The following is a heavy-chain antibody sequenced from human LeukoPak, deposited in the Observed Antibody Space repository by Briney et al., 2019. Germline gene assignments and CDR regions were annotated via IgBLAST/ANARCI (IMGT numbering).Heavy chain of an antibody. Sequence: YDGSNKYYADSVKGRFTISRDNSKNTLYLQMNSLRAEDTAVYYCARDIGNGYNSGAFDIWGQGTMVTVSS. D-gene: IGHD5-24*01. CDR3: ARDIGNGYNSGAFDI. V-gene: IGHV3-33*01. J-gene: IGHJ3*02. CDR2: YDGSNK.